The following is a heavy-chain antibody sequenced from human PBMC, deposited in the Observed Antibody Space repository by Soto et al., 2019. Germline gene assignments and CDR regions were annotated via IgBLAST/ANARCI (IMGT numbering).Heavy chain of an antibody. Sequence: GGSLRLSCAASGFTFSSYAMHWVRQAPGKGLEWVAVISYDGSNKYYADSVKGRFTISRDNSKNSLYLQMNSLRAEDTAVYYCARDFSGYSDYWGQGTLVTVSS. CDR3: ARDFSGYSDY. CDR1: GFTFSSYA. D-gene: IGHD3-22*01. V-gene: IGHV3-30-3*01. CDR2: ISYDGSNK. J-gene: IGHJ4*02.